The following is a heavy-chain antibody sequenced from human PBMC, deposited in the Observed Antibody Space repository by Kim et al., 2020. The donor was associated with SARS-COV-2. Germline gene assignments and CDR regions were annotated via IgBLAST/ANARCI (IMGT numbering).Heavy chain of an antibody. V-gene: IGHV1-18*01. Sequence: ASVKVSCKASGYTFTSYGISWVRQAPGQGLEWMGWISAYNGNTNYAQKLQGRVTMTTDTSTSTAYMELRSLRSDDTAVYYCARTETGYYKVAFDIWGQGTMVTVSS. CDR2: ISAYNGNT. D-gene: IGHD3-9*01. CDR3: ARTETGYYKVAFDI. J-gene: IGHJ3*02. CDR1: GYTFTSYG.